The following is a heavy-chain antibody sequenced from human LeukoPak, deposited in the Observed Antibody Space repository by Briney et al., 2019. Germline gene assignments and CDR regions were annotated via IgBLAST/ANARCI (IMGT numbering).Heavy chain of an antibody. V-gene: IGHV1-2*02. CDR3: VREKKITGTKSVLFDY. D-gene: IGHD1-7*01. CDR2: INPNSGGT. CDR1: GYTFTGYY. J-gene: IGHJ4*02. Sequence: ASVKVSCKASGYTFTGYYMHWVRQAPGQGLEWMGWINPNSGGTNYAQKFQGRVTMTRDTSISTAYMELSRVRFDEKAVYYCVREKKITGTKSVLFDYWGQGTPVTVSS.